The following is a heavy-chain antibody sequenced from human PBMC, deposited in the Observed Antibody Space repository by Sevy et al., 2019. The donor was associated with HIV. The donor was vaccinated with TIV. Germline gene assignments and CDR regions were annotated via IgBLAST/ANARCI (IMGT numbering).Heavy chain of an antibody. CDR1: GFSVTNNN. CDR2: IFSGDSKT. D-gene: IGHD3-10*01. Sequence: GGSLRLSCAASGFSVTNNNMSWVRQAPGKGLEWVSVIFSGDSKTHYADSVKGRFNVSRDNSKNTLYLQIQTLKTEDTAMYYCASYLSGGAFDVWGQGTTVTVSS. CDR3: ASYLSGGAFDV. V-gene: IGHV3-53*01. J-gene: IGHJ3*01.